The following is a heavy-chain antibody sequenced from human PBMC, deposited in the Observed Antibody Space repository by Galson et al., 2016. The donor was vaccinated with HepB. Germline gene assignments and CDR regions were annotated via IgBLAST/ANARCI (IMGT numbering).Heavy chain of an antibody. J-gene: IGHJ4*02. CDR2: ISGSGGST. D-gene: IGHD3-3*01. Sequence: SLRLSCAASGFTFTSYAMSWVRQGPGKGLEWVSSISGSGGSTYYADSVKGRFTISRDNSKNTLYLQMNSLRAEDTAVYYCAKDVGYDFWSGSYSPFHYWGQGTLVTVSS. CDR1: GFTFTSYA. CDR3: AKDVGYDFWSGSYSPFHY. V-gene: IGHV3-23*01.